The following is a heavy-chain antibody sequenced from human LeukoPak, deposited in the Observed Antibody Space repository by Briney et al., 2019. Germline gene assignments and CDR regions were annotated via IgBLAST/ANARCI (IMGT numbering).Heavy chain of an antibody. J-gene: IGHJ6*02. CDR3: ARISRSYGGMDV. CDR2: IDWDEDK. Sequence: SGPALVKPTQTLTLTCTFSGFALSTSGMCVSWIRQPPGKALEWLALIDWDEDKYYSTSLKTRLTISKDTSKNQVVLTMTSMDVVDTATYYCARISRSYGGMDVWGQGTTVTVSS. V-gene: IGHV2-70*01. D-gene: IGHD3-10*01. CDR1: GFALSTSGMC.